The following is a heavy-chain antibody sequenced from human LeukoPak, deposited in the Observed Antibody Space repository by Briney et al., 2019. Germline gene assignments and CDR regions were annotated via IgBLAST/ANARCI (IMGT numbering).Heavy chain of an antibody. CDR3: TRPHDYGDYVGEAFDI. J-gene: IGHJ3*02. D-gene: IGHD4-17*01. V-gene: IGHV3-73*01. Sequence: PGGSLGLSCAASGFTFSGSAMHWVRQASGKGLEWVGRIRSKANSYATAYAASVKGRFTISRDDSKNTAYLQMNSLKTEDTAVYYCTRPHDYGDYVGEAFDIWGQGTMVTVSS. CDR1: GFTFSGSA. CDR2: IRSKANSYAT.